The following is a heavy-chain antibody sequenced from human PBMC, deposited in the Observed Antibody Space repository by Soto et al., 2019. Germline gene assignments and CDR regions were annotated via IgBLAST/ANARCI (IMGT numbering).Heavy chain of an antibody. J-gene: IGHJ4*02. CDR3: AKSVAMTAGGRKCFDY. CDR2: ISGSGGTT. Sequence: PGGSLRLSCAASGFTFSSYAMSWVRQAPGKGLEWVSVISGSGGTTYYADSVKGRFTTSRDNSNNALYLQMNSLRAEDTAVYYCAKSVAMTAGGRKCFDYWGQGTLVTVSS. CDR1: GFTFSSYA. D-gene: IGHD6-13*01. V-gene: IGHV3-23*01.